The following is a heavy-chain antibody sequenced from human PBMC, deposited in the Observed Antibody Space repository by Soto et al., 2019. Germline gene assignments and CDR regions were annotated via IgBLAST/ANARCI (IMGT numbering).Heavy chain of an antibody. D-gene: IGHD5-18*01. V-gene: IGHV1-18*01. J-gene: IGHJ5*02. CDR1: GYTLRNYG. CDR2: INTYNGNT. Sequence: QVQLVQSGGEVRKPGASVKVSCKASGYTLRNYGINWVRQAPGQGLEWMAWINTYNGNTDYAQKFQDRVTLTTDTSTSTAYMELRSLGSDDTAVYYCPKSPRNEVETAWGQGTLVIVSS. CDR3: PKSPRNEVETA.